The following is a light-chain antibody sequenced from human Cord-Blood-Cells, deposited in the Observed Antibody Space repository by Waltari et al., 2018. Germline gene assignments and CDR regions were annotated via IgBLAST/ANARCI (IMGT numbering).Light chain of an antibody. CDR3: QQYSSSPWT. CDR1: QSVSSSY. Sequence: DIVLKQSPGTLSLSPGDRATLSFRSSQSVSSSYLAWYQQKPGQAPRLLIYGASSRANGIPDRFSGSGSGTDFTLTISRLEPEDFAVYYCQQYSSSPWTFGQGTKVEIK. CDR2: GAS. J-gene: IGKJ1*01. V-gene: IGKV3-20*01.